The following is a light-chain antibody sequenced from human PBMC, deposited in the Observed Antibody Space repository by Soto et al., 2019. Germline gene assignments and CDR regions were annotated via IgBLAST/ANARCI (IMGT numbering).Light chain of an antibody. CDR1: SSDFGVSNY. V-gene: IGLV2-14*03. CDR3: TSYRGNALYV. J-gene: IGLJ1*01. CDR2: DVN. Sequence: QSVLTQPASVSGSPGQSITVSCSGISSDFGVSNYVSWYQQHPGKAPRLIIFDVNNRPAGVSPRFSGSKSGDTASLTISGLQTEDEAHYLCTSYRGNALYVFGPGTKVTVL.